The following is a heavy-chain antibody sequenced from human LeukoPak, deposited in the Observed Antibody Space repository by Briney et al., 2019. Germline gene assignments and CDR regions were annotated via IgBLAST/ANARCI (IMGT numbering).Heavy chain of an antibody. Sequence: PGGSLRLSCTASGFTFSSYSMNWVRQAPGKGLEWVSSISSSSSYIYYADSVKGRLTISRDNAKNSLYLQMNSLRAEDTAVYYCARAELLWFGPDYWGQGTLVTVSS. CDR2: ISSSSSYI. D-gene: IGHD3-10*01. CDR1: GFTFSSYS. J-gene: IGHJ4*02. CDR3: ARAELLWFGPDY. V-gene: IGHV3-21*01.